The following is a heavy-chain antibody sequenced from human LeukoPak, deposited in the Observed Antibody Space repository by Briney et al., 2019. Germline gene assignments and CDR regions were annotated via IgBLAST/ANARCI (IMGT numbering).Heavy chain of an antibody. J-gene: IGHJ4*02. V-gene: IGHV3-21*01. CDR2: ISSSSSYI. CDR1: GFTFSSYS. D-gene: IGHD2-15*01. Sequence: GGSLRLSCAASGFTFSSYSMNWVRQDPGKGLEWVSSISSSSSYIYYADSVKGRFTISRDNAKNSLYLQMNSLRAEDTAVYYCARSAPPLGYCSGGSCPTDYWGQGTLVTVSS. CDR3: ARSAPPLGYCSGGSCPTDY.